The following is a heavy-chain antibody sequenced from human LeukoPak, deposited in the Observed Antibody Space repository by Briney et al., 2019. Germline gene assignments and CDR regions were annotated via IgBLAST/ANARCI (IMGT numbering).Heavy chain of an antibody. J-gene: IGHJ4*02. CDR3: ASTGYGDYEGPVFY. CDR2: IWYDGSNK. CDR1: GFTFSSYG. D-gene: IGHD4-17*01. V-gene: IGHV3-33*01. Sequence: GGSLRLSCAASGFTFSSYGMHWVRQAPGKGLEWVAVIWYDGSNKYYADSVKGRFTISRDNSKNTLCLQMNSLRAEDTAVYYCASTGYGDYEGPVFYWGQGTLVTVSS.